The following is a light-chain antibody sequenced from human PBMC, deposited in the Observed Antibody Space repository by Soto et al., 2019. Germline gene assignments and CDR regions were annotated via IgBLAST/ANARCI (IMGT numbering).Light chain of an antibody. J-gene: IGKJ1*01. Sequence: DIVMTQSPDSLTVSLGERATINCKSSQSVLYSSNNKNYLAWYQQKPGQPPKLLIYWASTRESGVPDRFSGSGSGTDFTLTISRLQAEDVAVYYCQQYDSIPRTFGQGTKVEI. V-gene: IGKV4-1*01. CDR2: WAS. CDR1: QSVLYSSNNKNY. CDR3: QQYDSIPRT.